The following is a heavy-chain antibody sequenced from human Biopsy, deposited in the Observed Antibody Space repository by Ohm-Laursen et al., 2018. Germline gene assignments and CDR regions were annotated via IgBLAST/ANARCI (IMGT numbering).Heavy chain of an antibody. CDR1: GFTFGSYD. Sequence: SLRLSCAASGFTFGSYDMHWVRQGIGKGLEWVSAIGTTGGTYYAGSVKGRFTISRENATNSLYLQMNSLRAGDTAVYYCARGTYCDNDDCYTSGLDVWGQGTTVTVSS. D-gene: IGHD2-21*01. V-gene: IGHV3-13*01. CDR3: ARGTYCDNDDCYTSGLDV. J-gene: IGHJ6*02. CDR2: IGTTGGT.